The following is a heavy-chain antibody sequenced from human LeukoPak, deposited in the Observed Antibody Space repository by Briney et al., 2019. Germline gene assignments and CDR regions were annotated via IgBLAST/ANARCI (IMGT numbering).Heavy chain of an antibody. CDR1: GYSFTTYW. V-gene: IGHV5-51*01. Sequence: PGESLKISCKGSGYSFTTYWIGWVRQMSGKGLEWMGIIYPGDSDTTYSPSFQGQVTISADKSISTAYLQWSSLEASDTAMYFCARLTGYDRFDYWGQGTLVTVSS. J-gene: IGHJ4*02. D-gene: IGHD2-2*01. CDR3: ARLTGYDRFDY. CDR2: IYPGDSDT.